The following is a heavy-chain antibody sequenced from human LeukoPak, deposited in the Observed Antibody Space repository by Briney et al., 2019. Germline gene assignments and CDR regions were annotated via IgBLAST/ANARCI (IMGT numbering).Heavy chain of an antibody. CDR3: ARGPDDYGLYFDY. CDR1: GYSISSGYY. J-gene: IGHJ4*02. D-gene: IGHD4-17*01. CDR2: INHSGST. Sequence: SETLSLTCTVSGYSISSGYYWGWIRQPPGKGLEWIGEINHSGSTNYNPSLKSRVTISVDTSKNQFSLKLSSVTAADTAVYYCARGPDDYGLYFDYWGQGTLVTVSS. V-gene: IGHV4-38-2*02.